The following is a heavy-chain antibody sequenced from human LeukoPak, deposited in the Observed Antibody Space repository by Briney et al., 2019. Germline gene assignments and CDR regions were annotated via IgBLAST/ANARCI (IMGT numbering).Heavy chain of an antibody. D-gene: IGHD3-10*01. V-gene: IGHV3-30*02. CDR1: GFTFSSYG. Sequence: PGGSLRLSCAAPGFTFSSYGMHWVRQAPGEGLEWVAFIRYDGSNKYYADSVKGRFTISRDNSKNTLYLQMNSLRAEDTAVYYCAKVGVWFGELFYEYFQHWGQGTLVTVSS. CDR2: IRYDGSNK. J-gene: IGHJ1*01. CDR3: AKVGVWFGELFYEYFQH.